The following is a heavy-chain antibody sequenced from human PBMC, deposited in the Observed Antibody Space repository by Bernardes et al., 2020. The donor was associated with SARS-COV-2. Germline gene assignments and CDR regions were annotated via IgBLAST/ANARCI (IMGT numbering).Heavy chain of an antibody. D-gene: IGHD2-2*03. CDR3: ARVGSLTGFPYFDY. Sequence: SETLSLTCTVSGGSISSYYWSWIRQPPGKGLEWIGYIYYSGSTNYNPSLKSRVTISVDTSKNQFSLKLSSVTAADTAVYYCARVGSLTGFPYFDYWGQGTLVTVSS. CDR2: IYYSGST. CDR1: GGSISSYY. V-gene: IGHV4-59*01. J-gene: IGHJ4*02.